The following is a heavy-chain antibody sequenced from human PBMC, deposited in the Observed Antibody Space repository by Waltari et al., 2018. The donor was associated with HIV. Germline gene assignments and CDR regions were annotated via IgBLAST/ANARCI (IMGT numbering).Heavy chain of an antibody. J-gene: IGHJ4*02. CDR2: ISWNSGRR. D-gene: IGHD4-17*01. CDR1: GFNFDDYA. CDR3: AKGGGTVTPSDY. V-gene: IGHV3-9*01. Sequence: EVQLVESGGGLVQPGRSLRLSCAASGFNFDDYAMHWVRQAPGKGLEWVSGISWNSGRRGYADCVKGRFTISRDNAKISLLLQMNSVRAEDTALYYWAKGGGTVTPSDYWGQGTLVTVSS.